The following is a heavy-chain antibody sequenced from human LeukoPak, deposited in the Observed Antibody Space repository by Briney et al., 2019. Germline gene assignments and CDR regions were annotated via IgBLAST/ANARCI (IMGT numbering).Heavy chain of an antibody. CDR3: ARTSGYDFGTDFDY. CDR1: GYTFTGYY. Sequence: ASVKVSCKAFGYTFTGYYIHWVRQAPGQGLEWMGWVHPNSGGTNYAQKFQGRVTMTRDTSISTAYMELSRLRSDDTAVYYCARTSGYDFGTDFDYWGQGTLVTVSS. J-gene: IGHJ4*02. D-gene: IGHD5-12*01. CDR2: VHPNSGGT. V-gene: IGHV1-2*02.